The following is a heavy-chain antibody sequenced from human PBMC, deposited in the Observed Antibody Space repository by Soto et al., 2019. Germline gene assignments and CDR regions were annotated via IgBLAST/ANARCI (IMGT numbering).Heavy chain of an antibody. D-gene: IGHD4-17*01. V-gene: IGHV1-46*01. Sequence: GXSXKVFCRASGYTXTSFYMHWVRQAPGQGLEWMGIINPSGGSTYYADSVKGLFTISRDNSKNTLYLQMNSMRDDETAVYYCASVRDYPRSSSFDYWGQGNRVTVSS. J-gene: IGHJ4*02. CDR1: GYTXTSFY. CDR2: INPSGGST. CDR3: ASVRDYPRSSSFDY.